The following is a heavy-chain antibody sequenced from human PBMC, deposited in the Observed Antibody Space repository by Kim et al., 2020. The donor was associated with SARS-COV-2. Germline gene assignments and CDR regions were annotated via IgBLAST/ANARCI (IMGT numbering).Heavy chain of an antibody. Sequence: GGSLRLSCAASGFTFSSYSMNWVRQAPGKGLEWVSSISSSSSYIYYADSVKGRFTISRDNAKNSLYLQMNSLRAEDTAVYYCARDEILWEYNWNYAGDYYYGMDVWGQGTTVTVSS. J-gene: IGHJ6*02. CDR1: GFTFSSYS. V-gene: IGHV3-21*01. D-gene: IGHD1-7*01. CDR3: ARDEILWEYNWNYAGDYYYGMDV. CDR2: ISSSSSYI.